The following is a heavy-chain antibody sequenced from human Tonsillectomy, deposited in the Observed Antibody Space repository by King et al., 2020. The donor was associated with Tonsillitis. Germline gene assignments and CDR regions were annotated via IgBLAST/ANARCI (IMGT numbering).Heavy chain of an antibody. D-gene: IGHD5-12*01. CDR3: AKSGGYDWYYYYGMDV. Sequence: VQLVESGGGWVQPGGSLRLSCAASGFTFSIYAMSWVRQAPGKGLEWVSAISGSGDSTYYADSVKGRFTISRDSSKNTLYLQMNSLRAEDTAVYYCAKSGGYDWYYYYGMDVWGQGTTVTVSS. CDR1: GFTFSIYA. V-gene: IGHV3-23*04. CDR2: ISGSGDST. J-gene: IGHJ6*02.